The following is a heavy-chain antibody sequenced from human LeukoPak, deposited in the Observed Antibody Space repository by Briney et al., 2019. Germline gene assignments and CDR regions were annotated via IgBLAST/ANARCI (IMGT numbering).Heavy chain of an antibody. V-gene: IGHV4-59*01. CDR3: ARSGDSSGYYYYYYGMDV. CDR1: GGSISSYY. J-gene: IGHJ6*02. CDR2: IYYSGRT. Sequence: PSATLSLTCPVSGGSISSYYWSWIRPPPGKGLEWIGYIYYSGRTNYNPSLKSRVTISVDTSKNQFSLKLSSVTAADTAVYYCARSGDSSGYYYYYYGMDVWGQGTTVTVSS. D-gene: IGHD3-22*01.